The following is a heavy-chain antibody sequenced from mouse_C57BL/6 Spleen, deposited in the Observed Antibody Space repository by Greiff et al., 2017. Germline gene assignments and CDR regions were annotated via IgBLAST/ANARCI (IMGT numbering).Heavy chain of an antibody. CDR3: ARVGLYDGSWYFDV. CDR1: GYSITSGFY. Sequence: EVQLQESGPGLVKPSQSLSLTCSVTGYSITSGFYWNWIRQFPGNKLEWMGYISYDGSNNYNPSLKNRISITRDTSKNQFFLKLNSVTTEDTATYYCARVGLYDGSWYFDVWGTGTTVTVSS. V-gene: IGHV3-6*01. D-gene: IGHD2-3*01. CDR2: ISYDGSN. J-gene: IGHJ1*03.